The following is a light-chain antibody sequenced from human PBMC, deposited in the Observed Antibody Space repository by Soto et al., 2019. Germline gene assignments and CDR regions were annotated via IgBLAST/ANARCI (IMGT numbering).Light chain of an antibody. CDR2: GAS. V-gene: IGKV3-20*01. Sequence: EIVLTPSPGTLSSSPVERATLSCRASQSVSNNYLAWYQQKPGQAPRRLIYGASSRATGIPDRFSGSGSGTDFTLTISRLEPEDFAVYYCQQYGSSPTFGEGTKVDIK. CDR1: QSVSNNY. J-gene: IGKJ4*01. CDR3: QQYGSSPT.